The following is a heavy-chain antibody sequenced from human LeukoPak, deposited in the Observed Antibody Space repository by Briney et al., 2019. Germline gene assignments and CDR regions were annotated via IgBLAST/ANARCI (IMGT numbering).Heavy chain of an antibody. CDR1: EFTFSVYW. CDR2: ISGDGAST. V-gene: IGHV3-74*01. Sequence: GGSLRLSCAASEFTFSVYWMHWVRQAPGKGLVWVSRISGDGASTSYADSVKGRFTISRDNAKNTVYLQMNSLRVEDTAVYYCARRPNAFDIWGQGTMVTVSS. CDR3: ARRPNAFDI. J-gene: IGHJ3*02.